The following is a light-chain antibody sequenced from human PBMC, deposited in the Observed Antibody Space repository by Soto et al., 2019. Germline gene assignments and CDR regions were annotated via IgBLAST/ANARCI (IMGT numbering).Light chain of an antibody. J-gene: IGKJ4*01. Sequence: DIQLTQSHSTLSGSVGARITIXLLASQTISSWLAWYQQKPGKAPKLLIYDASSLESGVPSRFSGSGSGTEFTLTISSLQPDDFATYYCQQYSSYSPLTFGGGTKVDI. V-gene: IGKV1-5*01. CDR1: QTISSW. CDR3: QQYSSYSPLT. CDR2: DAS.